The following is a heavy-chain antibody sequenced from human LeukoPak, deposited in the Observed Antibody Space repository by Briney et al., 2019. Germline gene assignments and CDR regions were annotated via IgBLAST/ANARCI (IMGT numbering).Heavy chain of an antibody. D-gene: IGHD5-12*01. Sequence: GGSLRLSCAASGFTFSSYSMNWVRQAPGKGLEWVSSISSSSSYIYYTDSVKGRFTISRDNAKDSLYLQMNSLRAEDTAVYYCARDPGSGYEEHFDYWGQGTLVTVSS. CDR3: ARDPGSGYEEHFDY. CDR1: GFTFSSYS. V-gene: IGHV3-21*04. J-gene: IGHJ4*02. CDR2: ISSSSSYI.